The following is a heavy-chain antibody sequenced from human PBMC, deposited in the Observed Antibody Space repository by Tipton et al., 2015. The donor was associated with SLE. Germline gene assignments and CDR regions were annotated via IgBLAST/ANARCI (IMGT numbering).Heavy chain of an antibody. CDR3: AKDKTVEMATGAFDI. CDR2: ISWNSGSI. J-gene: IGHJ3*02. CDR1: GFTFDDYA. D-gene: IGHD5-24*01. V-gene: IGHV3-9*01. Sequence: SLRLSCAASGFTFDDYAMHWVRQAPGKGLEWVSGISWNSGSIGYADSVKGRFTISRDNAKNSLYLQMNSLRAEDTALYYCAKDKTVEMATGAFDIWGQGTMVTVSS.